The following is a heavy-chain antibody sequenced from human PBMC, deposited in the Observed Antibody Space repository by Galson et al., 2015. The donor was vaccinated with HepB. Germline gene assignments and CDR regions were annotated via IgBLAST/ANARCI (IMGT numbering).Heavy chain of an antibody. J-gene: IGHJ4*02. V-gene: IGHV4-59*01. D-gene: IGHD6-13*01. CDR3: ARGSFAAAGTDF. CDR2: IYYRGNT. CDR1: GGTINTNY. Sequence: SETLSLTCTVSGGTINTNYWSWIRQPPGKGLEWIGYIYYRGNTNYNPSLRSRVTISIGSSKDQFSLKLNSMTAADTAVYYCARGSFAAAGTDFWGQGTLVTVSS.